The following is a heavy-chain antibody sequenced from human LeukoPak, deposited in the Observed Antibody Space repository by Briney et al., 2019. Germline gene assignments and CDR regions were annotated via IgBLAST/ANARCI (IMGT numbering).Heavy chain of an antibody. J-gene: IGHJ4*02. CDR3: VREGSAGGFHY. CDR1: AFTFSSYD. CDR2: IDSIGSDI. D-gene: IGHD2-15*01. V-gene: IGHV3-48*03. Sequence: GRSLRLSCAASAFTFSSYDMNWVSHPPGKVREWVSHIDSIGSDIYYADSVKGRFTISRDNAKNSLYLQMASLGAEDTAVYYCVREGSAGGFHYGGQGTLAAVS.